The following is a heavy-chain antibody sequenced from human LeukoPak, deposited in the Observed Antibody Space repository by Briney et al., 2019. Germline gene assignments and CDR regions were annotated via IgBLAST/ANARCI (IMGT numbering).Heavy chain of an antibody. V-gene: IGHV3-30-3*02. CDR3: AQGSGSFAFDI. CDR1: GFTFSSYA. D-gene: IGHD1-26*01. Sequence: PGGSLRLSCAASGFTFSSYAMHWVRQAPGKGLEWVAVISYDGSNKYYADSVKGRFTISRDNAKNSLYLQMNSLRAEDTAVYYCAQGSGSFAFDIWGQGTMVTVSS. J-gene: IGHJ3*02. CDR2: ISYDGSNK.